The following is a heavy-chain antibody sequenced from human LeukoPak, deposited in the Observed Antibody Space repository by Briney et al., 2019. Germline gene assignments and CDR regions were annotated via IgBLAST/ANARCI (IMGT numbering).Heavy chain of an antibody. Sequence: SETLSLTCTVSGGSISSGGYYWSWIRQHPGKGLEWIGYIYHSGSTYYNPSLKSRVTISVDTSKNQFSLKLSSVTAADTAVYYCARGTPDFWSGYYKGEFDYWGQGTLVSVSP. V-gene: IGHV4-31*03. J-gene: IGHJ4*02. CDR2: IYHSGST. D-gene: IGHD3-3*01. CDR1: GGSISSGGYY. CDR3: ARGTPDFWSGYYKGEFDY.